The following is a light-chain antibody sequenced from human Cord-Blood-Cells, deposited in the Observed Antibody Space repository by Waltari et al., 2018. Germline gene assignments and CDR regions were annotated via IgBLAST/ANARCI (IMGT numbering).Light chain of an antibody. V-gene: IGKV3-15*01. CDR2: GAS. CDR1: QSVSSN. CDR3: QQYNNWPWT. J-gene: IGKJ1*01. Sequence: EIVMTQSPATLSVSPGERAPLSCRASQSVSSNLAWYQQTPGQAPRLLIYGASTRATGIPARFSGSGSGTEFTLTISSLQSEDFAVYYCQQYNNWPWTFGQGTKVEIK.